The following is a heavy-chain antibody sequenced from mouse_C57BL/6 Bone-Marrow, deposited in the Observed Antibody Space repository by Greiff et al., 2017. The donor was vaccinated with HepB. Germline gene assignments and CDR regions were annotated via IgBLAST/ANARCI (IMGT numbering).Heavy chain of an antibody. CDR2: ISNGGGST. CDR3: ARHGNYFDY. Sequence: EVQRVESGGGLVQPGGSLKLSCAASGFTFSDYYMYWVRQTPEKRLEWVAYISNGGGSTYYPDTVKGRFTISRDNAKNTLYLQMSRLKSEDTAMYYYARHGNYFDYWGQGTTLTVSS. J-gene: IGHJ2*01. CDR1: GFTFSDYY. V-gene: IGHV5-12*01.